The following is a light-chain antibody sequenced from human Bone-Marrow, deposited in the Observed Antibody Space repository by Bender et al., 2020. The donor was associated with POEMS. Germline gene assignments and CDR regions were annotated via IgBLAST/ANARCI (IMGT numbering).Light chain of an antibody. Sequence: SYVLSQPPSVSVAPGQTAILTCGGTNIGDKNVHWYQQRPGQAPILVVYDDTDRPSGIPERFSGSNSGNTATLIISRAAAGDEADYYCQVWDSNSDHWVFGGGTKLTVL. J-gene: IGLJ3*02. CDR3: QVWDSNSDHWV. CDR1: NIGDKN. CDR2: DDT. V-gene: IGLV3-21*02.